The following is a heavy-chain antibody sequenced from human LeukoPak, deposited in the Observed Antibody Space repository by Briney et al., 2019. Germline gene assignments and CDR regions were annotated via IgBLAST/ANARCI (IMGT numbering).Heavy chain of an antibody. D-gene: IGHD6-19*01. CDR1: GYTFTGCY. CDR2: INPNSGGT. CDR3: ARGGIAVAGNSPAFDI. V-gene: IGHV1-2*02. Sequence: ASVKVSCKASGYTFTGCYMHWVRQAPGQGLEWMGWINPNSGGTSYAQKFQGRVTMTRDTSISTAYMELSRLRSDDTAVYYCARGGIAVAGNSPAFDIWGQGTMVTVSS. J-gene: IGHJ3*02.